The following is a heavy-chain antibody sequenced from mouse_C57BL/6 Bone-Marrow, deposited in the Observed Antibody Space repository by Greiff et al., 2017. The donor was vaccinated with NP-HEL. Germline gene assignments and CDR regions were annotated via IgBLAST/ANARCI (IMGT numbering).Heavy chain of an antibody. CDR2: ISYSGST. CDR1: GSSITSDY. J-gene: IGHJ4*01. Sequence: VQLKESGPGLAKPSQTLSLTCSVTGSSITSDYWNWIRKFPGNKLEYMGYISYSGSTYYNPSLKSRISITRDTSKNQYYLQLNSVTTEDTATYYCARSPLWLRRNYYAMDYWGQGTSVTVSS. V-gene: IGHV3-8*01. D-gene: IGHD2-2*01. CDR3: ARSPLWLRRNYYAMDY.